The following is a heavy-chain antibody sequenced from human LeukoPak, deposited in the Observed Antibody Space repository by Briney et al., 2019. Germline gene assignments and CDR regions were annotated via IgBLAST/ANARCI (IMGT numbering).Heavy chain of an antibody. CDR3: ARGQHIVVVTATHDAFDI. CDR2: IYSGGST. J-gene: IGHJ3*02. D-gene: IGHD2-21*02. Sequence: GGSLRLSCAASGFTVSSNYMSWVRQAPGKGLEWVSVIYSGGSTYYADSVKGRFTISRDNSKNTLYLQMNSLRAEDTAVYYRARGQHIVVVTATHDAFDIWGQGTMVTVSS. CDR1: GFTVSSNY. V-gene: IGHV3-66*01.